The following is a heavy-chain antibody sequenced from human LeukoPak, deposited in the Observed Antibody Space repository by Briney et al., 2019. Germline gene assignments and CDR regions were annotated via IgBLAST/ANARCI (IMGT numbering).Heavy chain of an antibody. CDR1: GFTVSSNY. V-gene: IGHV3-30*18. Sequence: PGGSLRLSCAASGFTVSSNYMSWVRQAPGKGLEWVAVISYDGSNKYYADSVKGRFTISRDNSKNTLYLQMNSLRAEDTAVYYCAKVSGYFFVFDYMDVWGKGTTVTVSS. D-gene: IGHD2-15*01. CDR3: AKVSGYFFVFDYMDV. J-gene: IGHJ6*03. CDR2: ISYDGSNK.